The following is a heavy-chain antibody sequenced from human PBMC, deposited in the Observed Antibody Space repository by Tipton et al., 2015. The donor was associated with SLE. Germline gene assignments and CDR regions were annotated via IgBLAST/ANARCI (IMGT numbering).Heavy chain of an antibody. J-gene: IGHJ4*02. D-gene: IGHD3-3*01. V-gene: IGHV1-18*04. CDR2: ISGYSGNT. CDR1: GYTFTSYG. CDR3: ARDSGFLEWLLDYFDY. Sequence: QVQLVQSGAEVKKPGASVKVSCKASGYTFTSYGISWVRQAPGQGLEWMGWISGYSGNTKYAQRLQDRVTMTTDTSTSTAYMELRSLRSDDTAVYYCARDSGFLEWLLDYFDYWGQGTLVTVSS.